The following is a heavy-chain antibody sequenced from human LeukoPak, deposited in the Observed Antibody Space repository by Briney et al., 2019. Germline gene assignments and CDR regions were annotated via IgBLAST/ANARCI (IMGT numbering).Heavy chain of an antibody. CDR2: TYYRSKWYT. CDR3: ARSLRGTYLGALDY. CDR1: GDSVSNYSAA. D-gene: IGHD7-27*01. Sequence: SQTLSLTCVISGDSVSNYSAAWEWIRQSPSRGLKWLGRTYYRSKWYTDYALSVKSRITVSPDTSKNQFSLQLNSVTPEDTAVYYCARSLRGTYLGALDYWGQGTLVTASS. J-gene: IGHJ4*02. V-gene: IGHV6-1*01.